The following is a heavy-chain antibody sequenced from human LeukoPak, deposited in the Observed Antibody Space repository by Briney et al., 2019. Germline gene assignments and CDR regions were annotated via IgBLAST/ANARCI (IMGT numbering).Heavy chain of an antibody. CDR2: INHSGST. J-gene: IGHJ1*01. V-gene: IGHV4-34*01. Sequence: SETLSLTCAVSGGSISSGGSSWSWIRQPPGKGLEWIGEINHSGSTNYNPSLKSRVTISVDTSKNQFSLKLSSVTAADTAVHYCARDRVVTAPRGGYFQHWGQGTLVTVSS. CDR1: GGSISSGGSS. CDR3: ARDRVVTAPRGGYFQH. D-gene: IGHD2-21*02.